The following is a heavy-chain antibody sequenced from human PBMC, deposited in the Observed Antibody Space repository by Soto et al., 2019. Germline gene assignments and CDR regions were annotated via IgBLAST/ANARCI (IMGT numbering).Heavy chain of an antibody. V-gene: IGHV1-58*01. CDR2: IVVGSGNT. J-gene: IGHJ4*02. Sequence: QMQLVQSGPEVKKPGTSVKVSCKASGFTFSSSAVQWVRQARGQRLEWIGWIVVGSGNTDYAQKFKERVTITRDMSTSTAYMELSSLRSEDTAVYYCAADKGTSHGYGNYWGQGTLVTVSS. CDR1: GFTFSSSA. CDR3: AADKGTSHGYGNY. D-gene: IGHD3-22*01.